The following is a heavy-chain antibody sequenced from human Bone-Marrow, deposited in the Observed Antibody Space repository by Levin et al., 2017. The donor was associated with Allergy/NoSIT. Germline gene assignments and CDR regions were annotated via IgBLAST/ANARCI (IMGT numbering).Heavy chain of an antibody. CDR3: ARDPAGVAGYFDY. CDR1: GYTFTGYY. V-gene: IGHV1-2*02. D-gene: IGHD2-15*01. Sequence: GESLKISCKASGYTFTGYYMHWVRQAPGQGLEWMGWINPNSGGTNYAQKFQGRVTMTRDTSISTAYMELSRLRADDTAVYYCARDPAGVAGYFDYWGQGTLVTVSS. J-gene: IGHJ4*02. CDR2: INPNSGGT.